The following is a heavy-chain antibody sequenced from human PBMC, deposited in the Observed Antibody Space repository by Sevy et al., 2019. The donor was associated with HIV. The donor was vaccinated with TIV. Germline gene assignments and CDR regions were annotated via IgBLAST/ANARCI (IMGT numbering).Heavy chain of an antibody. D-gene: IGHD3-3*01. CDR2: IKSKADGETT. CDR1: GITFNNAW. Sequence: GGSLRLSCAASGITFNNAWMTWVRQAPGKGLEWVGRIKSKADGETTDYAEPVKDRFTISRDDSKKTVYLQMSSLKCEDTAVYFCTTKGDFWSGYQYFNYWGQGTLVTVSS. J-gene: IGHJ4*02. V-gene: IGHV3-15*01. CDR3: TTKGDFWSGYQYFNY.